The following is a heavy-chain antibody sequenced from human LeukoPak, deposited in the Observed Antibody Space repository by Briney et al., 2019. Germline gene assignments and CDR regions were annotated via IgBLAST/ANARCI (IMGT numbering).Heavy chain of an antibody. CDR3: ARGGAEYQLLYSYYYGMDV. V-gene: IGHV4-34*01. D-gene: IGHD2-2*02. Sequence: SETLSLTCAVYGGYFSGYYWSWIRQPPGKGLEWIGEINHSGSTNYNPSLKSRVTISVDTSKNQFSLKLSSVTAADTAVYYRARGGAEYQLLYSYYYGMDVWGQGTTVTVSS. CDR1: GGYFSGYY. J-gene: IGHJ6*02. CDR2: INHSGST.